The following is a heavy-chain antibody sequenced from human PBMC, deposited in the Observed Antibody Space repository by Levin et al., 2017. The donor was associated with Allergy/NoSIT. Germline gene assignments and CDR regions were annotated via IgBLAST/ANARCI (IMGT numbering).Heavy chain of an antibody. CDR3: ARSPGIAAGPDAFDI. D-gene: IGHD6-13*01. Sequence: GGSLRLSCAASGFTVSSNYMSWVRQAPGKGLEWVSVIYSGGSTYYADSVKGRFTISRDNSKNTLYLQMNSLRAEDTAVYYCARSPGIAAGPDAFDIWGQGTMVTVSS. V-gene: IGHV3-53*01. CDR1: GFTVSSNY. CDR2: IYSGGST. J-gene: IGHJ3*02.